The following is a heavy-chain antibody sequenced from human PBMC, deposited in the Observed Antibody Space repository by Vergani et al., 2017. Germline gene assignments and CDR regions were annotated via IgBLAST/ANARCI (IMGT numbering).Heavy chain of an antibody. V-gene: IGHV4-59*01. Sequence: QVQLQESGPGLVKPSETLSLTCTVSGGSISSYYWSWIRQPPGKGLEWIGYIYYSGSTNYNPSLKSRVTISVDTSKNQFSLKLSSVTAADTAVYYCARSGVVATIGGQNAFDIWGQGTMVTVSS. CDR2: IYYSGST. D-gene: IGHD2-21*02. CDR3: ARSGVVATIGGQNAFDI. J-gene: IGHJ3*02. CDR1: GGSISSYY.